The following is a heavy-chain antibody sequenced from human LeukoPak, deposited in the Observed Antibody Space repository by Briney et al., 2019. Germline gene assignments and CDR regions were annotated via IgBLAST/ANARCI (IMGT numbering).Heavy chain of an antibody. CDR2: ISGSGGST. CDR1: GFTFSSYA. V-gene: IGHV3-23*01. CDR3: ATLNMVRGVNVVEEKLRDY. D-gene: IGHD3-10*01. J-gene: IGHJ4*02. Sequence: PGGSLRLSCAASGFTFSSYAMSWVRQAPGKGLEWVSAISGSGGSTYYADSVKGRFTISRDNSKNTLYLQMNSLRAEDTVVYYCATLNMVRGVNVVEEKLRDYWGQGTLVTVSS.